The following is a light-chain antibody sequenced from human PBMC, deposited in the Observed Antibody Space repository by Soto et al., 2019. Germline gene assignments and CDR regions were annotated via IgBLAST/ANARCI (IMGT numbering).Light chain of an antibody. Sequence: DIQLTQSPSFLSASVGDRVTITCRASQGISSSLAWYQQKPGKAPKLMIYAASTLQSGVPSRFSGSGSETEFTLTISSLQPEDFATYYCQPLNSYLRFTFGPGTKVDIK. CDR2: AAS. J-gene: IGKJ3*01. CDR1: QGISSS. CDR3: QPLNSYLRFT. V-gene: IGKV1-9*01.